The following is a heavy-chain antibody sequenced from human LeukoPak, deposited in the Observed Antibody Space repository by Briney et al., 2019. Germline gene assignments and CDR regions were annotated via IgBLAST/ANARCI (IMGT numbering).Heavy chain of an antibody. CDR2: IKQDGSED. J-gene: IGHJ4*02. CDR1: GFSFSSYW. V-gene: IGHV3-7*01. D-gene: IGHD2-2*02. CDR3: ARDAQRYCTSASCYKFDY. Sequence: GGSLRLSCAASGFSFSSYWMSWVRQAPGKGLEWVASIKQDGSEDYYVDSVKGRFTMFRDNGKNSLYLQMNSLRAEDTAVYYCARDAQRYCTSASCYKFDYRGQGTLVTVSS.